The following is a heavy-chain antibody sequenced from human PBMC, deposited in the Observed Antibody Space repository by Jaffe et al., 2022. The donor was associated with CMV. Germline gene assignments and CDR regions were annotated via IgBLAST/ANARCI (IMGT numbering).Heavy chain of an antibody. V-gene: IGHV3-9*01. Sequence: EVQLVESGGGLVQPGRSLRLSCAASGFTFDDYAMHWVRQAPGKGLEWVSGISWNSGSIGYADSVKGRFTISRDNAKNSLYLQMNSLRAEDTALYYCAKDMMGVDSGYDPLGYYYYGMDVWGQGTTVTVSS. CDR1: GFTFDDYA. D-gene: IGHD5-12*01. CDR3: AKDMMGVDSGYDPLGYYYYGMDV. J-gene: IGHJ6*02. CDR2: ISWNSGSI.